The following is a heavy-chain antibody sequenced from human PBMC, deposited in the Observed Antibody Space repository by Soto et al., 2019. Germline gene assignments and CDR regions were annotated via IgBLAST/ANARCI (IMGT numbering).Heavy chain of an antibody. CDR3: ARRGQSDYSYRDV. J-gene: IGHJ6*03. CDR1: GFTFSNYA. V-gene: IGHV3-64*01. CDR2: ISSNGVGT. D-gene: IGHD6-19*01. Sequence: EVQLVESGGGLVQPGGSLRLSCAASGFTFSNYAMDWVRQAPGKVLEYVSGISSNGVGTYYANSVKDRFTISRDNSKNPLYFKMGGRRGEDGAVYYGARRGQSDYSYRDVGGKGPSVTVSS.